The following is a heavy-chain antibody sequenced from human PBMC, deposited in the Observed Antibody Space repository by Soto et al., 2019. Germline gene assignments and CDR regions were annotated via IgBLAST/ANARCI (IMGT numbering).Heavy chain of an antibody. CDR2: INHSGST. D-gene: IGHD3-3*01. CDR3: ARGVYNTIFGVVSLDY. V-gene: IGHV4-34*01. CDR1: GGSFSGYY. Sequence: TSETLSLTCAVYGGSFSGYYWSWIRQPPGKGLEWIGEINHSGSTNYNPSLKSRVTISVDTPKNQFSLKLSSVTAADTAVFYCARGVYNTIFGVVSLDYWGQGTLVTVSS. J-gene: IGHJ4*02.